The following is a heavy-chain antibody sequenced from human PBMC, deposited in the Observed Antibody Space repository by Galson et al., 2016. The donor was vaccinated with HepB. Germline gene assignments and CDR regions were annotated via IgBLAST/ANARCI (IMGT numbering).Heavy chain of an antibody. J-gene: IGHJ4*02. CDR3: AKDYHAGSCSYFVDD. V-gene: IGHV3-33*06. D-gene: IGHD2-2*01. Sequence: SLRLSCAASGFTFSNYAMHWVRQAPGKGLEWVAVIWYDGSNKFYVDSVKGRFTITRDNSRNTLYLQRNSLTAEDTALYYCAKDYHAGSCSYFVDDWGQGTLVTVSS. CDR1: GFTFSNYA. CDR2: IWYDGSNK.